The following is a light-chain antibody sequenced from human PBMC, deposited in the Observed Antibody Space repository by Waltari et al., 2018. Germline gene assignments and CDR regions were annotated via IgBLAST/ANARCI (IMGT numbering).Light chain of an antibody. J-gene: IGLJ2*01. V-gene: IGLV1-44*01. CDR1: TSNIGRNT. Sequence: QSVLTQSPSASGTAGQTVTIPCSGSTSNIGRNTVNWYRQVPGTPPTLLIYPSTVRPSGVPGRFSGSKSGTSASLAISGLQSDDEADYYCAAWDDSVSGPYVVFGGGTRLTVL. CDR3: AAWDDSVSGPYVV. CDR2: PST.